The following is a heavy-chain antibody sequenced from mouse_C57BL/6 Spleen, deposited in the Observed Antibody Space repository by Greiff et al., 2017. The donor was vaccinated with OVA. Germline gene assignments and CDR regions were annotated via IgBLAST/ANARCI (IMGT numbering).Heavy chain of an antibody. D-gene: IGHD2-4*01. V-gene: IGHV1-54*01. CDR2: INPGSGGT. CDR1: GYAFTNYL. CDR3: AREGTNYDYAGYFDY. J-gene: IGHJ2*01. Sequence: QVQLQQSGAELVRPGPSVKVSCKASGYAFTNYLIEWVKQRPGQGLEWIGVINPGSGGTNYNEKFKGKATLPADNSSSTAYMQLSSLTSEDSAVYFCAREGTNYDYAGYFDYWGQGTTLTVSS.